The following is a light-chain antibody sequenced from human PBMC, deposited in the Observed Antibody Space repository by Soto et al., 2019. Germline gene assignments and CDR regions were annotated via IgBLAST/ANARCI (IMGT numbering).Light chain of an antibody. V-gene: IGKV3-20*01. CDR3: HHYNSWPYT. Sequence: EIVLTQSPGTLSLSPGETATLSCRASQTIGSTYLAWYQQKPGQAPRLLIFGTSSRATGIPDRFSGSGSGTDFTLSISRLEPEDFAVYYCHHYNSWPYTFGQGTKVEIK. CDR1: QTIGSTY. J-gene: IGKJ2*01. CDR2: GTS.